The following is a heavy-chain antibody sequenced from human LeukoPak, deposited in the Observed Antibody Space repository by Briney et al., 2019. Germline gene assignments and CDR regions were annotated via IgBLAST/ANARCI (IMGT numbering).Heavy chain of an antibody. CDR1: GFTFSSYW. Sequence: GGSLRLSCAASGFTFSSYWMSWVRQAPGKGLEWVANIKQDGGEKYYVDSVEGRFTISRDNAKTSLYLQMTSLRAEDTAVYYCARDKYFDSTTYYPRLDSWGQGILVTVSS. CDR3: ARDKYFDSTTYYPRLDS. V-gene: IGHV3-7*04. CDR2: IKQDGGEK. J-gene: IGHJ4*02. D-gene: IGHD3-22*01.